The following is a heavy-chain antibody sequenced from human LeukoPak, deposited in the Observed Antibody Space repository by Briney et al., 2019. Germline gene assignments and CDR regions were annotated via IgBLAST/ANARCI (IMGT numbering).Heavy chain of an antibody. Sequence: GGSLRLSCAASGFTVSDNYMSWVRQAPGKGLEWVSVMYSRGDTYYADSVKGRFTFSRDISKNTLYLQMNGLRTEDTAMYYCARDAPQAPAAGVLASWGQGTLVTVSS. V-gene: IGHV3-53*01. CDR2: MYSRGDT. CDR3: ARDAPQAPAAGVLAS. D-gene: IGHD6-13*01. J-gene: IGHJ5*02. CDR1: GFTVSDNY.